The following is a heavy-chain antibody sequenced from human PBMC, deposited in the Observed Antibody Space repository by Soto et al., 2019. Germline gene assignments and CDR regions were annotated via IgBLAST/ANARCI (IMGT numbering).Heavy chain of an antibody. D-gene: IGHD6-19*01. V-gene: IGHV3-33*01. Sequence: GGSLRLSCAASGFTFSSYGMHWVRQAPGKGLEWVAVIWYDGSNKYYADSVKGRFTISRDNSKNTLYLQMNSLRAEDTAVYYCARDSSSGWHKPSYYYYGMDVWGQGTTVTVSS. CDR3: ARDSSSGWHKPSYYYYGMDV. CDR2: IWYDGSNK. J-gene: IGHJ6*02. CDR1: GFTFSSYG.